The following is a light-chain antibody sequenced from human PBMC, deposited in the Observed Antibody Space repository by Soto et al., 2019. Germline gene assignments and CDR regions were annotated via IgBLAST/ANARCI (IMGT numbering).Light chain of an antibody. V-gene: IGKV3-15*01. CDR2: DAS. J-gene: IGKJ2*01. CDR3: QQYNNWPLYT. CDR1: QSISRS. Sequence: EIVLTQSPAILSVSPGERATLSCRASQSISRSLAWYQQKPGQAPRLLISDASTRATGIPARFSGSGSGTEFTLTISSLQSEDFALYYCQQYNNWPLYTFGQGTKLEI.